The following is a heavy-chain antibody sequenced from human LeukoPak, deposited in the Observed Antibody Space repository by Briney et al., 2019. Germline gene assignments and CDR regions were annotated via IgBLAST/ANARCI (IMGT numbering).Heavy chain of an antibody. CDR3: ARDSCSSTSCYVLDY. J-gene: IGHJ4*02. V-gene: IGHV1-46*01. Sequence: GASVKVSCKASGYTFTSYYMHWVRRAPGQGLEWMGIINPSGGSTSYAQKFQGRVTMTRDTSTSTVYMELSSLRSEDTAVYYCARDSCSSTSCYVLDYWGQGTLVTVSS. D-gene: IGHD2-2*01. CDR2: INPSGGST. CDR1: GYTFTSYY.